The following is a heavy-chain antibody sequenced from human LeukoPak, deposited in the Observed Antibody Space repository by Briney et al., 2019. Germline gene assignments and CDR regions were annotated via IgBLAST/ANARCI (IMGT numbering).Heavy chain of an antibody. Sequence: GGSLRLSCAVSGLTFSTYAMHWVRQAPGKGPECVAVIWNDGSNQHYADSVKGRFTISRDNSNNIVFLQMNSLRAEDTAVYYCARDYWVSDGKRLDFRGQGTLVTVSS. V-gene: IGHV3-33*01. D-gene: IGHD2-15*01. CDR2: IWNDGSNQ. CDR1: GLTFSTYA. J-gene: IGHJ4*02. CDR3: ARDYWVSDGKRLDF.